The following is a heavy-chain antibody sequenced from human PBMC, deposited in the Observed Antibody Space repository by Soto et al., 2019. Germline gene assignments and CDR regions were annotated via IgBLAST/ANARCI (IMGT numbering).Heavy chain of an antibody. J-gene: IGHJ6*02. Sequence: PGGSLRLSCAASGFTFSSYSMNWVRQAPGKGLEWVSYISSSSSTIYYADSVKGRFTISRDNAKNSLYLQMNSLRDEDTAVYYCARDLNVEAYDFWSGYKTPARGMDVWGQGTTVTVSS. CDR2: ISSSSSTI. CDR1: GFTFSSYS. D-gene: IGHD3-3*01. V-gene: IGHV3-48*02. CDR3: ARDLNVEAYDFWSGYKTPARGMDV.